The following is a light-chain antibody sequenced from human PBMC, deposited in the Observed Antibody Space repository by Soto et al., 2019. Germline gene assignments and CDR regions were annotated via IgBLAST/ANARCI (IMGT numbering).Light chain of an antibody. V-gene: IGKV3-20*01. CDR1: QSVSSSY. Sequence: ILMTQSPATLSVSQGERATLSCKASQSVSSSYLAWYQQKPGQAPRLLIYGASSRATGIPDRFSGSGSGTDFTLTISRLEPEDFAVYYCQQYGSSPWTFGQGTKVDIK. CDR2: GAS. CDR3: QQYGSSPWT. J-gene: IGKJ1*01.